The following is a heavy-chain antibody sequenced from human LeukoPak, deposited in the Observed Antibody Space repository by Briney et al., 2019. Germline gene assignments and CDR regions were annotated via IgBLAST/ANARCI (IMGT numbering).Heavy chain of an antibody. CDR3: ARVLYYYDSTPGY. CDR2: IKQDGSEK. Sequence: GGSLRLSCAASGFTFSSYWMSWVRQAPGKGLEWVANIKQDGSEKYYVDSVKGRFTISRDNAKNSLYLQMNSLRAEDTAVYYCARVLYYYDSTPGYWGQGTLVTVSS. V-gene: IGHV3-7*01. D-gene: IGHD3-22*01. CDR1: GFTFSSYW. J-gene: IGHJ4*02.